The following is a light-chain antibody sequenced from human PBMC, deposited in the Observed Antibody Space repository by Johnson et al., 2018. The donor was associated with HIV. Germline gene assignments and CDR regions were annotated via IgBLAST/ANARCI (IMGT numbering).Light chain of an antibody. Sequence: QSVLTQPPSVSAAPGQKVTISCSGSSSNLGNNYVYWYQQVPGTAPKLLIYDNNKRPSGIPHRISGSKSGPSATLTITGLQTGDEAEYYCGTWDNSLSAGVFGTVTKVTVL. V-gene: IGLV1-51*01. CDR3: GTWDNSLSAGV. J-gene: IGLJ1*01. CDR1: SSNLGNNY. CDR2: DNN.